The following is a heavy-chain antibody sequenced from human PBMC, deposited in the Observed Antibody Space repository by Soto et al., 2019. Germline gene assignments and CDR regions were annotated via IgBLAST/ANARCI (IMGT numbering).Heavy chain of an antibody. D-gene: IGHD3-22*01. J-gene: IGHJ4*02. CDR3: AKVVTRVTSSGYYYFDY. Sequence: AGGSLRLSCAASGFTFSSYAMSWVRQAPGKGLEWVSAISGSGGSTYYADSVKGRFTISRDNSKNTLYLQMNSLRAEDTAVYYCAKVVTRVTSSGYYYFDYWGQGTLVTVSS. CDR2: ISGSGGST. CDR1: GFTFSSYA. V-gene: IGHV3-23*01.